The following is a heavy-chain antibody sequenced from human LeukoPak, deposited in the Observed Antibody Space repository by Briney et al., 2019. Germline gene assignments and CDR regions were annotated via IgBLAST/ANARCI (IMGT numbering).Heavy chain of an antibody. V-gene: IGHV3-21*01. J-gene: IGHJ4*02. D-gene: IGHD1-1*01. CDR1: KFTFSSYS. CDR2: IGPSGGSI. Sequence: GGSLRLSCATYKFTFSSYSMNWVRQAPGKGLEWVSSIGPSGGSIFYADSVKGRFSISRDNAKNSLYLQMNSLRAEDTAVYYCARGPTSISTTGPGYFDYWGQGSLVTVSS. CDR3: ARGPTSISTTGPGYFDY.